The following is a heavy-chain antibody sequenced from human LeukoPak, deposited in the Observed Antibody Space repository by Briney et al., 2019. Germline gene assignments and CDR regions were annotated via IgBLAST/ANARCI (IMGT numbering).Heavy chain of an antibody. J-gene: IGHJ4*02. CDR1: GFTTYA. Sequence: GGSLRLSCAVSGFTTYAMCWVRQAPGKGLEWVSAIIRSGGSTYYADSVKGRFTISRDNSKNTLYLQMNSLRAEDTAVYYCAKDLTLYGDFPYFDYWGQGTLVTVSS. D-gene: IGHD2-21*01. V-gene: IGHV3-23*01. CDR2: IIRSGGST. CDR3: AKDLTLYGDFPYFDY.